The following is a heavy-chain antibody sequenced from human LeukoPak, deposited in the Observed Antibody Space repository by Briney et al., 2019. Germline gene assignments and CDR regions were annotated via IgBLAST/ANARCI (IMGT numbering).Heavy chain of an antibody. CDR1: GFTFSSYV. D-gene: IGHD5-18*01. V-gene: IGHV3-30*04. J-gene: IGHJ4*02. Sequence: GGSLRLSCAASGFTFSSYVMHWVRQAPGKGLEWVAIISYDGSNEYYADSVKGRFTISRDNSKNTLYLQMNSLRAADTAVYYCAKDLGYSYGYLFDYWGQGTLVTVSS. CDR2: ISYDGSNE. CDR3: AKDLGYSYGYLFDY.